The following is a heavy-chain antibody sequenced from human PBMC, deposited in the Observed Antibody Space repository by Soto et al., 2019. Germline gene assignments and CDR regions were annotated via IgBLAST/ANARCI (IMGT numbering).Heavy chain of an antibody. CDR2: IYPGDSDT. V-gene: IGHV5-51*01. CDR3: ARLKKACHNYSPLHY. J-gene: IGHJ4*02. D-gene: IGHD3-10*01. Sequence: GESLKISCKGSGYSFTSYWIGWVCQMPGKGLEWMGIIYPGDSDTRYSPSFQGQVTISADKSISTAYLQWSSLKASDTAMYYCARLKKACHNYSPLHYWGQGNLVSV. CDR1: GYSFTSYW.